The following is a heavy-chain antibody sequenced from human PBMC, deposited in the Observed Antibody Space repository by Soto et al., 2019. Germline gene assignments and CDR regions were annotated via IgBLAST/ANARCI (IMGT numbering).Heavy chain of an antibody. CDR3: ARAHYGDYGYGMDV. CDR1: GGSISSGGYS. Sequence: QLQLQESGSGLVKPSQTLSLTCAVSGGSISSGGYSWSWIRQPPGKGLEWIGYIYHSGTTYYNPYLKSRDTISVDRSKNQFSLKLSSVTAADTAVYYCARAHYGDYGYGMDVWGQGTTVTVSS. D-gene: IGHD4-17*01. CDR2: IYHSGTT. V-gene: IGHV4-30-2*01. J-gene: IGHJ6*02.